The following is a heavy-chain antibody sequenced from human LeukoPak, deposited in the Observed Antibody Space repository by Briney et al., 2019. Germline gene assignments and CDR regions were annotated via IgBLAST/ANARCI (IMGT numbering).Heavy chain of an antibody. D-gene: IGHD3-9*01. J-gene: IGHJ4*02. Sequence: GGPLRLSCAASGFTSSNYEMNWVRQAPGKGLDWVSYITGSGSTIYYADSVRGRFTISRDNAKKSLYLQMNSLRAEDTAVYYCARGLTYYDILTGFHDRLDYFDYWGQGTLVTVSS. CDR1: GFTSSNYE. CDR2: ITGSGSTI. V-gene: IGHV3-48*03. CDR3: ARGLTYYDILTGFHDRLDYFDY.